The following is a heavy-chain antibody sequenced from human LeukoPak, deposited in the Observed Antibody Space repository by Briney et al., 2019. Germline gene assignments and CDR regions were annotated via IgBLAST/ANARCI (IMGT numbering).Heavy chain of an antibody. CDR1: GASVNSGNYY. J-gene: IGHJ4*02. CDR2: IYYYSGSA. D-gene: IGHD1-26*01. V-gene: IGHV4-61*01. Sequence: PSETLSLTCTVSGASVNSGNYYWSWIRQPPGKGLEWIGYIYYYSGSADYNPSLKSRVTISVDTSKNQFSLMLASVTAADSAVYYCARAWDREVTYSDYWGQGTLVTVSS. CDR3: ARAWDREVTYSDY.